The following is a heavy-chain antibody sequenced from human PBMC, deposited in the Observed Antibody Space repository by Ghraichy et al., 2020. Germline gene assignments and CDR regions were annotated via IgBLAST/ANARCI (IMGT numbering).Heavy chain of an antibody. J-gene: IGHJ6*01. D-gene: IGHD4-17*01. V-gene: IGHV3-30-3*01. CDR1: GFTFSSYA. CDR3: ARDLHQTHNYGDYVYYYYGMDV. CDR2: ISYDGSNK. Sequence: GGSLRLSCAASGFTFSSYAMHWVRQAPGKGLEWVAVISYDGSNKYYADSVKGRFTIARDNSKNTLYLQMNSLRAEDTAVYYCARDLHQTHNYGDYVYYYYGMDVWVQGTTVTVSS.